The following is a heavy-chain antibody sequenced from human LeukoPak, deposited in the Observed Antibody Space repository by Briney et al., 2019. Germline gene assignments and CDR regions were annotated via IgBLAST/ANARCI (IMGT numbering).Heavy chain of an antibody. Sequence: GRSLRLSCAASGFTFSIYAMHWVRQAPGKGLEWVAVISYDGSNKYYADSVKGRFTISRDNSKNTLYLQMNSLRAEDTAVYYCARDYLGGSGPYYFDYWGQGTLVTVSS. D-gene: IGHD3-3*01. CDR2: ISYDGSNK. J-gene: IGHJ4*02. V-gene: IGHV3-30-3*01. CDR1: GFTFSIYA. CDR3: ARDYLGGSGPYYFDY.